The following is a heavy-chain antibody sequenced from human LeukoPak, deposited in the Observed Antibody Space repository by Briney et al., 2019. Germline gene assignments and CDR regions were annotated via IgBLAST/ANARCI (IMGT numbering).Heavy chain of an antibody. CDR3: ARIYGGNSPFDY. CDR2: FHYSGST. CDR1: GGSISSYY. Sequence: PSETLSLTCTVSGGSISSYYWNWIRQPPGEGLEWIGYFHYSGSTNYNPSLKSRVTISVDTSKNQFSLKLSSVTAADTAVYYCARIYGGNSPFDYWGQGTLVTVSS. D-gene: IGHD4-23*01. J-gene: IGHJ4*02. V-gene: IGHV4-59*08.